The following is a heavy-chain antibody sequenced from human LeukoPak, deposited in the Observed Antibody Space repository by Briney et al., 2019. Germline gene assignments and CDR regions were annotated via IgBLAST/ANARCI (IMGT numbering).Heavy chain of an antibody. Sequence: ASVKVSCKASGYTFTSYDINWVRQATGQGLEWMGWMNPNSGGTNYAQKFQGRVTMTRDTSISTAYMELSRLRSDDTAVYYCARSSGWYDSYYYYYYMDVWGKGTTVTVSS. CDR2: MNPNSGGT. D-gene: IGHD6-19*01. CDR3: ARSSGWYDSYYYYYYMDV. V-gene: IGHV1-2*02. J-gene: IGHJ6*03. CDR1: GYTFTSYD.